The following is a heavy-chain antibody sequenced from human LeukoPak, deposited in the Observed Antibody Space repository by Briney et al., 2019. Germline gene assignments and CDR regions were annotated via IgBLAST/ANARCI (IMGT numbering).Heavy chain of an antibody. CDR3: ARVLSNSSPGGMDV. CDR1: GGSFSGYY. J-gene: IGHJ6*02. V-gene: IGHV4-59*10. D-gene: IGHD6-6*01. Sequence: SETLSLTCAVYGGSFSGYYWSWIRQPAGKGLEWIGRIYTSGSTNYNPSLKSLVTMSVDTSKNQFSLKLSSVTAADTALYYCARVLSNSSPGGMDVWGHGTTVIVSS. CDR2: IYTSGST.